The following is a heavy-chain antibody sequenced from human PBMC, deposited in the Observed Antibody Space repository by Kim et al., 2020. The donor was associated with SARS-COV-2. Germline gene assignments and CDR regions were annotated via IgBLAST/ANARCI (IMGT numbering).Heavy chain of an antibody. CDR1: GYTFTSYA. V-gene: IGHV7-4-1*02. J-gene: IGHJ4*02. D-gene: IGHD3-3*01. Sequence: ASVKVSCKASGYTFTSYAMNWVRQAPGQGLEWMGWINTNTGNPTYAQGFTGRFVFSLDTSVSTAYLQISSLKAEDTAVYYCARDPRTTIFGVVIIPAHFDHWGQGTLVTGSS. CDR2: INTNTGNP. CDR3: ARDPRTTIFGVVIIPAHFDH.